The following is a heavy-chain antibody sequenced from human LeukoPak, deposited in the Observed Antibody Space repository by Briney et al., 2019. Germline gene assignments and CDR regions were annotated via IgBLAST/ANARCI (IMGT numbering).Heavy chain of an antibody. CDR2: IYYSGST. CDR3: ASFATTPAVVPAASSTPADYFDY. V-gene: IGHV4-30-4*01. CDR1: GGSISSGDYY. Sequence: PSQTLSLTCTVSGGSISSGDYYWSWIRQPPGKGLEWIGYIYYSGSTYYNPSLKSRVTISVDKSKNQFSLKLSSVTAADTAVYYCASFATTPAVVPAASSTPADYFDYWGQGTLVTVSS. D-gene: IGHD2-2*01. J-gene: IGHJ4*02.